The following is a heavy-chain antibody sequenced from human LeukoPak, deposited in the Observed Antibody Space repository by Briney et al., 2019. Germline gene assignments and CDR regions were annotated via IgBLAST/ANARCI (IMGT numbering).Heavy chain of an antibody. CDR3: ARDPPNDSGVGFDI. J-gene: IGHJ3*02. D-gene: IGHD3-22*01. CDR2: INGDGRST. Sequence: GGSLRLSCAASGFTFSSHWIHWVRQAPGKGLVWVSRINGDGRSTNSADSVKGRFTISRDNAMNTLYLQMNNLRAEDTAVYYCARDPPNDSGVGFDIWGQGTMVTVSS. V-gene: IGHV3-74*01. CDR1: GFTFSSHW.